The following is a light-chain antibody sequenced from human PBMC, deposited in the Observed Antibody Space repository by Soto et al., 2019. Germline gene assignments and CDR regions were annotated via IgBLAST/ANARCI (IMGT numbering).Light chain of an antibody. Sequence: QSALTQPASVYGSPGQSITISCTGTSSDVGGYNYVSWYQQHPGKAPKLMIYDVSNRPSGVSYRFSGSKSGNTASLTISGLQAEDEADYYCSSYTSGSTLVIFGGGTQLTVL. CDR2: DVS. J-gene: IGLJ2*01. CDR1: SSDVGGYNY. V-gene: IGLV2-14*01. CDR3: SSYTSGSTLVI.